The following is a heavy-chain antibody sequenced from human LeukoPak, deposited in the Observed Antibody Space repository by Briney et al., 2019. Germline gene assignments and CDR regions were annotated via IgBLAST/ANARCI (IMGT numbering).Heavy chain of an antibody. J-gene: IGHJ4*02. CDR2: IIPIFGTA. Sequence: ASVKVSCKASGGTFSSYAISWVRQAPGQGLEWMGRIIPIFGTANYAQKFQGRVTITTDESTSTAYMELSSLRSEDTAVYYCVRDEDGDYPNDYWGQGTLVTVSS. V-gene: IGHV1-69*05. CDR1: GGTFSSYA. D-gene: IGHD4-17*01. CDR3: VRDEDGDYPNDY.